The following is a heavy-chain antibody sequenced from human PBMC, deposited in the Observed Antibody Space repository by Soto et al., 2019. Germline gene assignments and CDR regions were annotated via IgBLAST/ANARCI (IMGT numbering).Heavy chain of an antibody. J-gene: IGHJ4*02. Sequence: PSETLSLTCAVYGGSFSGYYWSWIRQPPGKGLEWIGEINHSGSTNYNPSLKSRVTISVDTSKNQFSLKLSSVTAADTAVYYCARGLRIAARRSYFDYWGQGTLVTVSS. CDR3: ARGLRIAARRSYFDY. D-gene: IGHD6-6*01. CDR1: GGSFSGYY. CDR2: INHSGST. V-gene: IGHV4-34*01.